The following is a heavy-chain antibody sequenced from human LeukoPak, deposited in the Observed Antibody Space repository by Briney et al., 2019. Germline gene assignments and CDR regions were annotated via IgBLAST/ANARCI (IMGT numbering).Heavy chain of an antibody. CDR1: GFTFSSYA. V-gene: IGHV3-64*01. CDR2: ISSNGGST. D-gene: IGHD6-13*01. J-gene: IGHJ2*01. Sequence: PGGSLRLSCAASGFTFSSYAMRWVRQAPGKGLEYVSAISSNGGSTYYANSVKGRFTISRDNSKNTLYLQMGSLRAEDMAVYYCARGIAAAGSYWYFDLWGRGTRVTVSS. CDR3: ARGIAAAGSYWYFDL.